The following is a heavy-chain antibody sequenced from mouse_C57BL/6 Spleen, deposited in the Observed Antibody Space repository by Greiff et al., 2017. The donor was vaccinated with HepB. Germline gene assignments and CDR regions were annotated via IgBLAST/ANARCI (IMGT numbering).Heavy chain of an antibody. J-gene: IGHJ4*01. CDR1: GYSFTSYY. CDR2: IYPGSGNT. Sequence: VQLQQSGPELVKPGASVKISCKASGYSFTSYYIHWVKQRPGQGLEWIGWIYPGSGNTKYNEKFKGKATLTADTSSSTAYMQLSSLTSEDSAVYYCARDGYYLYYAMDYWGQGTSVTVSS. CDR3: ARDGYYLYYAMDY. V-gene: IGHV1-66*01. D-gene: IGHD2-3*01.